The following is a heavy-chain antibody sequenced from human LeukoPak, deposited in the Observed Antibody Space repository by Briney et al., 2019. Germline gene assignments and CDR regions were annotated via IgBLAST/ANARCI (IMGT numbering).Heavy chain of an antibody. CDR2: ISYDGSNK. V-gene: IGHV3-30*18. D-gene: IGHD2-21*02. Sequence: GGSLRLSCAASGFTFSSYGMHWVRQAPGKGLECVAVISYDGSNKYYADSVKGRFTISRDNSKNTLYLQMNSLRAEDTAVYYCAKDLEDIVVVTAIPDYWGQGTLVTVSS. CDR3: AKDLEDIVVVTAIPDY. J-gene: IGHJ4*02. CDR1: GFTFSSYG.